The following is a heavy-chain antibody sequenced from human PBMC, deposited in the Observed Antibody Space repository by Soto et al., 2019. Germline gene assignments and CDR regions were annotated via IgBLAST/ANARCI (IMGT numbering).Heavy chain of an antibody. CDR1: GGSISSYY. Sequence: QVQLQESGPGLVKPSETLSLTCTVSGGSISSYYWSWIRQPPGKGLEWIGYIYDSGSTNYNPSLKSGVTISVVTSKNQFSLKLSSVSAADTAVYYCAREAEFLDYWGQGTLVTVSS. V-gene: IGHV4-59*08. D-gene: IGHD3-10*01. CDR3: AREAEFLDY. CDR2: IYDSGST. J-gene: IGHJ4*02.